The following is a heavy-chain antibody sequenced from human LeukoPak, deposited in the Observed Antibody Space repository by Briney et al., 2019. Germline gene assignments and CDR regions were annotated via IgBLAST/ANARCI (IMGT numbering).Heavy chain of an antibody. CDR3: ARHLRAYSSSWYFDY. CDR2: IYRSGST. D-gene: IGHD6-13*01. CDR1: GFTVSSNY. Sequence: PGGSLRLSCAASGFTVSSNYMSWIRQAPGKGLEWVSVIYRSGSTHYADSVKDRFIISRDNSKNTLYLQMNSLRAEDTAVYYCARHLRAYSSSWYFDYWGQGTLVTVSS. J-gene: IGHJ4*02. V-gene: IGHV3-66*04.